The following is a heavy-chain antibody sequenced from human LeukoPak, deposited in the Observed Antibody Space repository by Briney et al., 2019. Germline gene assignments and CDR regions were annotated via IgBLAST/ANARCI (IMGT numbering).Heavy chain of an antibody. Sequence: GGSLRLSCAASGFTFSDYYMTWIRQAPGKGLEWVSYISSSSSYTNYADSVKGRFTISRDNAKNSLYLQMNSLRAEDTAVYYCARVKGYYVSSTLDPWGQGTLVTVSS. D-gene: IGHD3-22*01. CDR2: ISSSSSYT. CDR3: ARVKGYYVSSTLDP. J-gene: IGHJ5*02. V-gene: IGHV3-11*05. CDR1: GFTFSDYY.